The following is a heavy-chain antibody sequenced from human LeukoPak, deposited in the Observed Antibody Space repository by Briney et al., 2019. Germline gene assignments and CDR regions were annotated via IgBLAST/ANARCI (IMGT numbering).Heavy chain of an antibody. V-gene: IGHV3-23*01. D-gene: IGHD2-2*01. CDR1: GFTFSSYA. CDR2: ISGSGGST. Sequence: GGSLRLSCAASGFTFSSYAMSWVRQAPGKGLEWVSAISGSGGSTYYADSVKGRFTISRDNSKNTLYLQMNSLRAEDTAVYYCAKDPRGYCSSTSCGNYWGQGTLVTVCS. J-gene: IGHJ4*02. CDR3: AKDPRGYCSSTSCGNY.